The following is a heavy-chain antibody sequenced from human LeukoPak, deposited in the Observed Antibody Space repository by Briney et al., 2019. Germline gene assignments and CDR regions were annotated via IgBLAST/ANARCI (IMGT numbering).Heavy chain of an antibody. V-gene: IGHV4-34*01. Sequence: SETLSLTCAVYGGSFSGYYWSWIRQPPGKGLEWIGEINHSGSTNYNPSLKSRVTISVDTSKNQFSLKLSSVTAADTAVYYCARDKEPSSGFFDPWGQGTLVTVSS. CDR1: GGSFSGYY. D-gene: IGHD1-26*01. J-gene: IGHJ5*02. CDR2: INHSGST. CDR3: ARDKEPSSGFFDP.